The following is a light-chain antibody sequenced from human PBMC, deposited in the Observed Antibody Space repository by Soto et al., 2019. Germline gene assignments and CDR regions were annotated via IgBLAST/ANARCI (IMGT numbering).Light chain of an antibody. J-gene: IGKJ2*01. CDR1: QSVSSN. Sequence: EVVMTQSPATVSVSPGERATLACRASQSVSSNLAWYQQKPGQAPRLLIYGASTRATGTPARFSGSGSGTEFTLTISSLQSEDFAVYYCQQYNNWPYTFGQGTKLEIK. V-gene: IGKV3-15*01. CDR3: QQYNNWPYT. CDR2: GAS.